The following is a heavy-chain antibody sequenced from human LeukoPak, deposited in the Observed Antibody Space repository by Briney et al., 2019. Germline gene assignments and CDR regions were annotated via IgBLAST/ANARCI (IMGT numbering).Heavy chain of an antibody. CDR1: GFTFSSYA. D-gene: IGHD3-16*02. CDR3: VRGPSL. V-gene: IGHV3-30*04. J-gene: IGHJ4*02. Sequence: GGSLRLSCAASGFTFSSYAMHWVRQAPGKGLEWVTVISYHARDQFYADSVKGRFTVSRDNSKNTLYLQMNSLRAEDTAVYYCVRGPSLWGQGTLVTVSS. CDR2: ISYHARDQ.